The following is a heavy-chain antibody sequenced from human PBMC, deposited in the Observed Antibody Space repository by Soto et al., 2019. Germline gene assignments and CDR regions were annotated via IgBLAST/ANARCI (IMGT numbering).Heavy chain of an antibody. V-gene: IGHV3-13*01. J-gene: IGHJ6*02. CDR3: ARDIAVAGPYYYYGMDV. Sequence: GGSLRLSCAASGFTFSSYDMHWVRQATGKGLEWVSAVGTAGDTYYPGSVKGRFTISRENAKNSLYLQMNSLRAGDTAVYYCARDIAVAGPYYYYGMDVWGQGTTVTVSS. CDR2: VGTAGDT. CDR1: GFTFSSYD. D-gene: IGHD6-19*01.